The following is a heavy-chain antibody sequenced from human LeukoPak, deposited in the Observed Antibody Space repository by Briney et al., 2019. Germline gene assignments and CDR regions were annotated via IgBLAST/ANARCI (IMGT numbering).Heavy chain of an antibody. D-gene: IGHD6-13*01. Sequence: SVKVSCKASGGTFSSYAISWVRQDPGQGLEWMGGIIPIFGTANYAQKFQGRVTITADESTGTAYMELSSLRSEDTAVYYCASSGRIAAPPKDIWGQGTMVTVSS. CDR2: IIPIFGTA. CDR1: GGTFSSYA. CDR3: ASSGRIAAPPKDI. J-gene: IGHJ3*02. V-gene: IGHV1-69*01.